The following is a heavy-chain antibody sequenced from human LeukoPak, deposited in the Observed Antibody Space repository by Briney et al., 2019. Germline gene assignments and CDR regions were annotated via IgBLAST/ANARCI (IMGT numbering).Heavy chain of an antibody. CDR1: GYIFTTYW. Sequence: GESLKISCKGSGYIFTTYWIGWVRQMPGKGLEWMGIIYPVVSDTRYSPSFQGQVTISADKSISTAYLQWSSLKASDTAMYYCARSKEVGTSLGSFDYWGQGTLVTVSS. J-gene: IGHJ4*02. CDR3: ARSKEVGTSLGSFDY. V-gene: IGHV5-51*01. D-gene: IGHD1-26*01. CDR2: IYPVVSDT.